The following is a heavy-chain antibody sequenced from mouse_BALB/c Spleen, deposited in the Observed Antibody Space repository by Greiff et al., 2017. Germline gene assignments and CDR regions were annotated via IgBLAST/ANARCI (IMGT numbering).Heavy chain of an antibody. V-gene: IGHV3-6*02. Sequence: EVQLQESGPGLVKPSQSLSLTCSVTGYSITSGYYWNWIRQFPGNKLEWMGYISYDGSNNYNSSLKNRISLTRDTSKNQIFLKLNSVTTEDTATSYCARDGYLSWFAYWGQGTLVTVSA. J-gene: IGHJ3*01. D-gene: IGHD2-2*01. CDR1: GYSITSGYY. CDR3: ARDGYLSWFAY. CDR2: ISYDGSN.